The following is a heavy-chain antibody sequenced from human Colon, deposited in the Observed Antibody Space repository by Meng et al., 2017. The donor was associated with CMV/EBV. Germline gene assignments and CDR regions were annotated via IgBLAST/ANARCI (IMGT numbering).Heavy chain of an antibody. CDR2: ITSRSNYI. CDR1: GFIFSDYA. V-gene: IGHV3-21*04. Sequence: GESLKISCAASGFIFSDYAIHWVRQAPGKGLEWVASITSRSNYIFYGDSVKGRFTISRDNAKSSLYLQMNSLRAEDTAIYYCARVVVITADYYTMDVWGQGTTVTVSS. CDR3: ARVVVITADYYTMDV. D-gene: IGHD2-2*01. J-gene: IGHJ6*02.